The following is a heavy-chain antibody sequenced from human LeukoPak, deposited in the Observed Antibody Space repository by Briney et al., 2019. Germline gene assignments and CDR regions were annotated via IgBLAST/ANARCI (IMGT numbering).Heavy chain of an antibody. CDR1: GYTFTDYY. J-gene: IGHJ4*02. V-gene: IGHV1-2*02. D-gene: IGHD3-10*01. Sequence: GASVKVSCKASGYTFTDYYIHWVRQAPGQGLEWKGWVDPNSGCPNLAQKFQGRVTMTRDTSITTAYMELHILTSDDTAVYYCAKDFGGAGSYYCPFDSWGQGTLVTVSS. CDR2: VDPNSGCP. CDR3: AKDFGGAGSYYCPFDS.